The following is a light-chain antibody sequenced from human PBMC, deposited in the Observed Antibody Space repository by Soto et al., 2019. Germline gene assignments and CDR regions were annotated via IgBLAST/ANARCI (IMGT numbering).Light chain of an antibody. Sequence: QSVLTQPASVSGSPGQSITISCTGTSSDVGSYDHVSWYQHHSDKAPKIIIYEVNKRPSGISDRFSGSKSGNTASLTISGLQAEDEADYFCCSFVRTNGLLFGGGTKLTVL. V-gene: IGLV2-23*02. CDR1: SSDVGSYDH. CDR2: EVN. J-gene: IGLJ2*01. CDR3: CSFVRTNGLL.